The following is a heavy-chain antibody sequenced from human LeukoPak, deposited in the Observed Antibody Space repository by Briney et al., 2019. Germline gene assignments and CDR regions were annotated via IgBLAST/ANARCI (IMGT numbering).Heavy chain of an antibody. D-gene: IGHD5-12*01. Sequence: PGGSLRLSCAASGFTFSSYSMNWVRQAPGKGLEWVSSISSSSSYIYYADSVKGRFTISRDNAKNSLYLQMNSLRAEDTAVYYCAKAANSGYEVDYWGQGTLVTVSS. CDR1: GFTFSSYS. CDR2: ISSSSSYI. CDR3: AKAANSGYEVDY. J-gene: IGHJ4*02. V-gene: IGHV3-21*01.